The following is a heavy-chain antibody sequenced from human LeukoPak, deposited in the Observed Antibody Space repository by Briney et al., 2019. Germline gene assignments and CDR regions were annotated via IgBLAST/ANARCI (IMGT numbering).Heavy chain of an antibody. V-gene: IGHV1-2*02. D-gene: IGHD6-13*01. CDR1: GYTFTGYY. J-gene: IGHJ4*02. CDR3: ARAAGPLAAPDF. Sequence: ASVKVSCKASGYTFTGYYMHWVRQAPGQELVWMGWLSPNSGDTKFAQKFQGRVTMTRDTSISTAYMELSRLTSDDTAVYYCARAAGPLAAPDFWGQGTPVTVSS. CDR2: LSPNSGDT.